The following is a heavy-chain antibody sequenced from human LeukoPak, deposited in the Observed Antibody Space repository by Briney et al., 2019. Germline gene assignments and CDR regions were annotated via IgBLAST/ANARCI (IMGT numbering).Heavy chain of an antibody. D-gene: IGHD3-10*01. Sequence: SRTLSLTSTLSGGSISIGGYFWSCIRQPPGKGLEWIAYIHNSGATYYNPSLKSRVTISADTSKTQFSLKLSSVTAADTAVYYCATTSMWFGELLWAAWGQGTQVTVSS. CDR1: GGSISIGGYF. V-gene: IGHV4-30-4*01. J-gene: IGHJ5*02. CDR3: ATTSMWFGELLWAA. CDR2: IHNSGAT.